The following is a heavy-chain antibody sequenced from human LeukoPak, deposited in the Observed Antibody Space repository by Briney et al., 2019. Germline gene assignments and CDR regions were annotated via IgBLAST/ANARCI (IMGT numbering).Heavy chain of an antibody. V-gene: IGHV3-23*01. CDR3: AKRGVVIRVILVGFHKEAYYFDS. J-gene: IGHJ4*02. Sequence: AGSLRLSCAVSGISLSHYGMSWVRQAPGKGLEWVAGISGSGGSTNYADSVKGRFTISRDNPKNTLYLQMNRLRAEDTAVYFCAKRGVVIRVILVGFHKEAYYFDSWGQGALVTVSS. CDR2: ISGSGGST. CDR1: GISLSHYG. D-gene: IGHD3-22*01.